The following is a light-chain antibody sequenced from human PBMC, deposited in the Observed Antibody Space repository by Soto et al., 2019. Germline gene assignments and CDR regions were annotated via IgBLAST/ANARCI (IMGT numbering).Light chain of an antibody. V-gene: IGKV3-11*01. J-gene: IGKJ5*01. CDR1: LSVSSY. Sequence: VVTQSPATLSLYTGQRATLSCRASLSVSSYLAWYQQKPGQAPRLLIYDASNRATGIPARFSGSGSGTDFTLTISSLEPEDFAVYYCQQRSIWPDTFGQGTRLEIK. CDR3: QQRSIWPDT. CDR2: DAS.